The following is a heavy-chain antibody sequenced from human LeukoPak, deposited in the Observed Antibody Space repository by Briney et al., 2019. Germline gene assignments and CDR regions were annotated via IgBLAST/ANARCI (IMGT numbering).Heavy chain of an antibody. CDR2: IYSGGNT. D-gene: IGHD1-26*01. CDR3: AKLREWELPDLFDY. J-gene: IGHJ4*02. Sequence: PGWSLRLSCTVSGFTVSSNSMSWLREAPGKGLEWVSFIYSGGNTHYSDSVKGRFTISRDNSKNTLYLQMNSLRAEDTAVYYCAKLREWELPDLFDYWGQGTLVTVSS. V-gene: IGHV3-53*01. CDR1: GFTVSSNS.